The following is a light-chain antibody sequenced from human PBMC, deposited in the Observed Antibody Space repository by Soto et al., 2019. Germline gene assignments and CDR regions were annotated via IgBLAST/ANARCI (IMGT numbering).Light chain of an antibody. CDR1: QSVSNNY. V-gene: IGKV3-20*01. CDR3: QQYGGSPQT. Sequence: EIVLTQSPGTLSLSPGERATLSCRASQSVSNNYLAWYQQKPGQAPRLLIFGASSRATDIPDRFSGRGSGTDFTLTVTSLEPKDFAVYYCQQYGGSPQTFGQGTKVVIK. CDR2: GAS. J-gene: IGKJ1*01.